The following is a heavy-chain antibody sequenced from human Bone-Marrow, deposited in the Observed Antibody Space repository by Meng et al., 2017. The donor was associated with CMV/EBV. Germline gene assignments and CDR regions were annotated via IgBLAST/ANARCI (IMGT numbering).Heavy chain of an antibody. D-gene: IGHD6-13*01. Sequence: GSLRLSCAVYGGSFSGYYWSWIRQPPGKGLEWIGEINHSGSTNYNPSLKSRVTISVDTSKNQFSLKLSSVTAADTAVYYCARARLRSSWYSSRTNWYFDLWGRGPLVTVSS. J-gene: IGHJ2*01. CDR2: INHSGST. V-gene: IGHV4-34*01. CDR1: GGSFSGYY. CDR3: ARARLRSSWYSSRTNWYFDL.